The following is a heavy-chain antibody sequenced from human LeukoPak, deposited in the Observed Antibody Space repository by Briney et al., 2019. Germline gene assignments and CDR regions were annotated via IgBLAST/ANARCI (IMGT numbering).Heavy chain of an antibody. CDR1: GFTFSRYE. D-gene: IGHD4-23*01. Sequence: PGGSLRLSCAASGFTFSRYEMNWVRQAPGKGLEWISFISSGGTTIYYADSVKGRFTISRDNAKDSLYLQMNSLRAEDTAVYYCARGMVVTLMPDYWGQGTLVTVSS. CDR3: ARGMVVTLMPDY. J-gene: IGHJ4*02. CDR2: ISSGGTTI. V-gene: IGHV3-48*03.